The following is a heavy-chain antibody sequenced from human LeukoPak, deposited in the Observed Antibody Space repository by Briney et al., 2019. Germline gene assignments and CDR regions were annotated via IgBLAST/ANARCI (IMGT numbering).Heavy chain of an antibody. CDR1: GFTFDEYG. Sequence: GGSLRLSCAASGFTFDEYGMSWVRQAPGKGLEWVSSISGSGGSTYYADSVKGRFTISRDNSKNTLYLQMNSLRAEDTAVYYCAKFLPTHIVVANYYFDYWGQGTLVTVSS. J-gene: IGHJ4*02. V-gene: IGHV3-23*01. CDR2: ISGSGGST. CDR3: AKFLPTHIVVANYYFDY. D-gene: IGHD2-21*01.